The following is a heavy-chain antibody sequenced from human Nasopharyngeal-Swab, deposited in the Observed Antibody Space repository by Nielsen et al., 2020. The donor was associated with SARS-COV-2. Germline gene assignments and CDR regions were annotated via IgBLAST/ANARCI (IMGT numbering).Heavy chain of an antibody. CDR1: GFTFSSYW. Sequence: GESLKISCAASGFTFSSYWMSWVRQAPGKGLEWVANIKQDGSEKYYVDSVKGRFTLSRDNAKNSLYLQMNSLRAEDTAVYYCARELVDFWSGYYLFDYWGQGTLVTVSS. D-gene: IGHD3-3*01. J-gene: IGHJ4*02. V-gene: IGHV3-7*03. CDR3: ARELVDFWSGYYLFDY. CDR2: IKQDGSEK.